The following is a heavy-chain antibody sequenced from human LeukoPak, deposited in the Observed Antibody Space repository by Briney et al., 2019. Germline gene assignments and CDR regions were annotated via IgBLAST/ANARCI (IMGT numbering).Heavy chain of an antibody. Sequence: PGGSLRLSCAASGFTFSSYAMHWVRQAPGKGLEWVAVISYDGSNKYYADSVKGRFTISRDNSKNTLYLQMNSLRAEDTAVYYCARRKVYEFGEGYNYGMDVWGQGTTVTVSS. J-gene: IGHJ6*02. CDR1: GFTFSSYA. CDR3: ARRKVYEFGEGYNYGMDV. D-gene: IGHD2-8*01. V-gene: IGHV3-30*04. CDR2: ISYDGSNK.